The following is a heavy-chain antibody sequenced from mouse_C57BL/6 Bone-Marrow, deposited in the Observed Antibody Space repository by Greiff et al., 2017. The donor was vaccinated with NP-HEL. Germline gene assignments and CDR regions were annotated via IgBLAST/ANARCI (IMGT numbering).Heavy chain of an antibody. CDR2: IDPANGNT. Sequence: VQLQQSVAELVRPGASVKLSCTASGFNIKNTYMHWVKQRPDQGLEWIGRIDPANGNTNYAPNFQGKATITADTSANTAYLQLSSLTSEDTAIYYCATPIYYGYDEYFDGWGTGTTVTVSS. D-gene: IGHD2-2*01. J-gene: IGHJ1*03. CDR3: ATPIYYGYDEYFDG. V-gene: IGHV14-3*01. CDR1: GFNIKNTY.